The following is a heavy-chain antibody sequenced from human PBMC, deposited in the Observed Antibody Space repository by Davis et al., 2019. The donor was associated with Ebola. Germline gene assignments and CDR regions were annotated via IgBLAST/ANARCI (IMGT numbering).Heavy chain of an antibody. V-gene: IGHV4-59*02. D-gene: IGHD1-26*01. CDR3: ARGVGIPHDAFDI. Sequence: PSETLSLTCTVSGGSVSSYYWSWIRQPPGKGLEWIGYIYYSGNTNYNPSLKSRVTISVDTSKNQVSLQLSSVTPEDTAVYYCARGVGIPHDAFDIWGLGTMVIVS. J-gene: IGHJ3*02. CDR2: IYYSGNT. CDR1: GGSVSSYY.